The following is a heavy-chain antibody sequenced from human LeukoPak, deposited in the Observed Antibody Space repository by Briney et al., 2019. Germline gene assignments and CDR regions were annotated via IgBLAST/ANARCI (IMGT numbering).Heavy chain of an antibody. CDR3: ARELSYCSSTSCYPAYYFDY. CDR2: IYYSGST. V-gene: IGHV4-59*01. CDR1: GSSISSYY. D-gene: IGHD2-2*01. J-gene: IGHJ4*02. Sequence: SETLSLTCTVSGSSISSYYWSWIRQSPGKGLEWIGYIYYSGSTNYNPSLKSRVTISVDTSKNQFSLKLSSVTAADTAVYYCARELSYCSSTSCYPAYYFDYWGQGTLVTVSS.